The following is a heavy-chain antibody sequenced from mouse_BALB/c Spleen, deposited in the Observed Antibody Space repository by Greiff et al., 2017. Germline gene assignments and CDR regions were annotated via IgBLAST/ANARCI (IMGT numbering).Heavy chain of an antibody. CDR2: ILPGSGST. V-gene: IGHV1-9*01. CDR1: GYTFSSYW. D-gene: IGHD6-1*01. Sequence: QVQLQQSGAELMKPGASVKISCKATGYTFSSYWIEWVKQRPGHGLEWIGEILPGSGSTNYNEKFKGKATFTADTSSNTAYMQLSSLTSEDSAVYYCYLWAFAYWGQGTLVTVSA. CDR3: YLWAFAY. J-gene: IGHJ3*01.